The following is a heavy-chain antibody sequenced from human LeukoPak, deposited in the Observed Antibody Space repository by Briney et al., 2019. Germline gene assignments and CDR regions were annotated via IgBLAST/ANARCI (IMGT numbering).Heavy chain of an antibody. D-gene: IGHD5-18*01. CDR1: GDSINNHDW. CDR3: VANGYYCLDQ. J-gene: IGHJ4*01. Sequence: PSETLSLTCGISGDSINNHDWWSWVRPPPGKGLEWIAEIHDGGTPNYNPSLKSRVTISVDKFKTQFSLNLNSVTAADTAVYYCVANGYYCLDQWGHGTLVTVSP. CDR2: IHDGGTP. V-gene: IGHV4/OR15-8*01.